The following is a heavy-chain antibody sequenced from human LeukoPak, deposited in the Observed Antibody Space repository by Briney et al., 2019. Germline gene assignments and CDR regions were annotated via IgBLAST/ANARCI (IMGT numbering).Heavy chain of an antibody. J-gene: IGHJ4*02. V-gene: IGHV1-69*13. CDR2: IIPIFGTA. CDR3: ARGGRDGYKLEFVY. Sequence: AVKVSCKASGGTFSSYAISWVRQAPGQGLEWMGGIIPIFGTANSAQKFQGRVTITADESTSTAYMELSSLRSEDTAVYYCARGGRDGYKLEFVYWGQGDLVTVSS. CDR1: GGTFSSYA. D-gene: IGHD5-24*01.